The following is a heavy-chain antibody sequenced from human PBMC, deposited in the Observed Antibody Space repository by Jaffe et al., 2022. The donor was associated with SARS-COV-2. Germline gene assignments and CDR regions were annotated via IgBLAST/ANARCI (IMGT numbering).Heavy chain of an antibody. Sequence: EVQLVESGGGLVQPGRSLRLSCAASGFTFDDYAMHWVRQAPGKGLEWVSGISWNSGSIGYADSVKGRFTISRDNAKNSLYLQMNSLRAEDTALYYCAKGHSSWYSDFDYWGQGTLVTVSS. CDR1: GFTFDDYA. D-gene: IGHD6-13*01. V-gene: IGHV3-9*01. J-gene: IGHJ4*02. CDR3: AKGHSSWYSDFDY. CDR2: ISWNSGSI.